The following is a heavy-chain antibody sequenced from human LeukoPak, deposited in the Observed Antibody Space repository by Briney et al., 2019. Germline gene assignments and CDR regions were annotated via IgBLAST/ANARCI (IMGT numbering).Heavy chain of an antibody. CDR1: GGSISSSTYY. J-gene: IGHJ4*02. Sequence: SETLSLTCTVSGGSISSSTYYWNWIRQPAGKGLEWIGRIYPSGSTNYNLSLKSRVTILVDTSKNQFSLKLSSVTAADTAVYYCARVVAGLSGLDYWGQGTLVTVSS. CDR3: ARVVAGLSGLDY. V-gene: IGHV4-61*02. D-gene: IGHD6-19*01. CDR2: IYPSGST.